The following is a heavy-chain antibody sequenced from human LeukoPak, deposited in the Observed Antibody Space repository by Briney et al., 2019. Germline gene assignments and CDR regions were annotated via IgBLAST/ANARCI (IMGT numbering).Heavy chain of an antibody. V-gene: IGHV1-2*02. Sequence: ASVKVSCKASGYTFTGYYMHWVRQAPGQGLEWMGCINPNSGGTNYAQTFQGRVTMTRDTSISTAYMELSRLRADNTAVYYCASNPQGDDFDIWGQGTMVTVSS. CDR1: GYTFTGYY. CDR2: INPNSGGT. J-gene: IGHJ3*02. CDR3: ASNPQGDDFDI.